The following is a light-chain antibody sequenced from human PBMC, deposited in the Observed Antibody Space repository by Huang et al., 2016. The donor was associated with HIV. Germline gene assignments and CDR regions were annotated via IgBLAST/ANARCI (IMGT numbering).Light chain of an antibody. CDR1: QSVSSD. CDR2: AAS. J-gene: IGKJ1*01. Sequence: EIVMTQSPATLSVSPGERATLSCRASQSVSSDLAWYQQNPGQAPRLLIYAASITAAGVPARFSGSGSGTEFTLTISSLQSEDFAVYYCQQYNNWPRGTFGQGTKVEIK. CDR3: QQYNNWPRGT. V-gene: IGKV3-15*01.